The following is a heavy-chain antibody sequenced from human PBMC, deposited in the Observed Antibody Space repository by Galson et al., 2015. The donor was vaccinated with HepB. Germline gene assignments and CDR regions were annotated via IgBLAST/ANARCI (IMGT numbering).Heavy chain of an antibody. CDR3: ADVQVT. Sequence: SVKVSCKASGYTFTSYYMHWVRQAPGQGLEWMGGIIPIFGTANYAQKFQGRVTITADESTSTAYMELSSLRSEDTAVYYCADVQVTWGQGTLVTVSS. CDR1: GYTFTSYY. V-gene: IGHV1-69*13. D-gene: IGHD2-21*02. CDR2: IIPIFGTA. J-gene: IGHJ4*02.